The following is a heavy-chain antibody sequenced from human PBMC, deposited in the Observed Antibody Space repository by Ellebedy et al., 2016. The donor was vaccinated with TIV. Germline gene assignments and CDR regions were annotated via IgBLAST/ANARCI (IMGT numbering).Heavy chain of an antibody. CDR3: AKDSTVRGVIFDY. V-gene: IGHV3-9*01. CDR1: GFTFDDYA. D-gene: IGHD3-10*01. CDR2: ISWNSGSI. Sequence: SLKISXAASGFTFDDYAMHWVRQAPGKGLEWVSGISWNSGSIGYADSVKGRFTISRDNAKNSLYLQMNSLRAEDTALYYCAKDSTVRGVIFDYWGQGTLVTVSS. J-gene: IGHJ4*02.